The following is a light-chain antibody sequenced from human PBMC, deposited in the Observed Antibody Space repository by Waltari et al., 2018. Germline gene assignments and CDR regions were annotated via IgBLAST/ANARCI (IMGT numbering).Light chain of an antibody. CDR3: SSYTTSSAPGV. Sequence: QSALTQPASVSGSPGQSITISCSGTDSDVGAYDFVSWYQQHPGKAPHLVIYEVSNRPSGMSIRFSASKSGNTASLTSAGLQAEDEADDYCSSYTTSSAPGVFGTGTRVTVL. CDR1: DSDVGAYDF. V-gene: IGLV2-14*01. CDR2: EVS. J-gene: IGLJ1*01.